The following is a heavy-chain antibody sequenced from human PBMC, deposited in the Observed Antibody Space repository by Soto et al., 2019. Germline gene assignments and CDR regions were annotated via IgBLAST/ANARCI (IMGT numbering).Heavy chain of an antibody. CDR1: GGSIATSSYF. V-gene: IGHV4-39*02. J-gene: IGHJ5*02. CDR2: IDYRGTI. CDR3: SRRAPEGFDP. Sequence: SETLSLTCTVSGGSIATSSYFWAWIRRPPGKGLEWIGSIDYRGTIYNNPSLKSRVTISVDTSKNHFSLRLDSVTAADTALYYCSRRAPEGFDPWGQGTLVTVSS.